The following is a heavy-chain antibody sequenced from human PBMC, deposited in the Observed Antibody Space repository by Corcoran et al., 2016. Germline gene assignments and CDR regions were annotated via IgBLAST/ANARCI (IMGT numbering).Heavy chain of an antibody. CDR3: VRGDSSRTFAP. J-gene: IGHJ5*02. V-gene: IGHV4-59*01. Sequence: QVQLQESGPGLVKPSETLSLTCTVSGGSISSYYWSWIRQPPGKGLEWIGYIYYSGSTNYNPSLKSRVTISVDTSQTQFSLKLSVVTAADAAGYYCVRGDSSRTFAPWGQGTLVTVSS. CDR2: IYYSGST. D-gene: IGHD6-19*01. CDR1: GGSISSYY.